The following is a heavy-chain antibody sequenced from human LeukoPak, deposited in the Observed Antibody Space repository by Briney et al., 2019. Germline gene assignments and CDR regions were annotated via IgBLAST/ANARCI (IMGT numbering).Heavy chain of an antibody. J-gene: IGHJ4*02. CDR1: GGTFSSYA. Sequence: SVTVSFTASGGTFSSYAISWVRQAPGQGLEWMGGIIPIFGTANYAQKFQGRVTITADESTSTAYMELSSLRSEDAAVYYCARGPGIAVAGTDYWGQGTLVTVSS. V-gene: IGHV1-69*13. CDR2: IIPIFGTA. CDR3: ARGPGIAVAGTDY. D-gene: IGHD6-19*01.